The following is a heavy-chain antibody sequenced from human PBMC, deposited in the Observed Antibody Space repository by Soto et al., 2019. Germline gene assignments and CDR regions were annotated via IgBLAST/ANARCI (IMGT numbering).Heavy chain of an antibody. J-gene: IGHJ4*02. CDR2: ISYDGSNK. Sequence: QSGGSLRLSCAASGFTFSSYAMHWVRQAPGKGLEWVAVISYDGSNKYYADSVKGRFTISRDNSKNTLYLQMNSLRAEDTAVYYCARRGPDLYYFDYWGQGTLVTVSS. D-gene: IGHD3-10*01. V-gene: IGHV3-30-3*01. CDR3: ARRGPDLYYFDY. CDR1: GFTFSSYA.